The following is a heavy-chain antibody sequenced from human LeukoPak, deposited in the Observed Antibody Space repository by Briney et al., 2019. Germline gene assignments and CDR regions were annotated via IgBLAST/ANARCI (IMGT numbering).Heavy chain of an antibody. D-gene: IGHD1-1*01. Sequence: SETLSLTCTVSGGSIRIFYMCSISQPPGKGLWRRFYIYDTESTNYNSSPKSLFTTSAHSSKNQFSPNLSSMRAAYTAMYYWSRPDLATKSEHWFDSWGQGTLVTVYS. V-gene: IGHV4-59*01. CDR3: SRPDLATKSEHWFDS. CDR1: GGSIRIFY. J-gene: IGHJ5*01. CDR2: IYDTEST.